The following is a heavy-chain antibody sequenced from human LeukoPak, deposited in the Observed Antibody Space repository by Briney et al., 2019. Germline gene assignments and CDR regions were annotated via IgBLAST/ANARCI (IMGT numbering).Heavy chain of an antibody. CDR2: INPNSGDT. CDR3: ARRRDYDSDY. CDR1: GYTFTAYY. J-gene: IGHJ4*02. V-gene: IGHV1-2*02. D-gene: IGHD3-22*01. Sequence: ASVKVSCKTSGYTFTAYYMHWVRQAPGQGLEWMGWINPNSGDTNYAQDFQGRVTMTRDTSISTAYMELSRLTYDDTAVYYCARRRDYDSDYWGQGTLVTVSS.